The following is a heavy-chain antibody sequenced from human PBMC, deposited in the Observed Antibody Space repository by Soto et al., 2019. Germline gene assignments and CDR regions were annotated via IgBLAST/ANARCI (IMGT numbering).Heavy chain of an antibody. Sequence: ASVKVSCKASGGTFSSYAISWVRQAPGQGLEWMGGIIPIFGTANYAQKFQGRVTITADESTSTAYMELSSLRSEDTAVYYCARGGIDSNNRKDNWFDPWGQGTLVTVS. V-gene: IGHV1-69*13. CDR3: ARGGIDSNNRKDNWFDP. CDR2: IIPIFGTA. CDR1: GGTFSSYA. J-gene: IGHJ5*02. D-gene: IGHD4-4*01.